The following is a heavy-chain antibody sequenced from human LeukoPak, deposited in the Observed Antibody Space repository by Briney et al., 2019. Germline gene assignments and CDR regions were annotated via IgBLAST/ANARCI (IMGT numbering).Heavy chain of an antibody. CDR2: ISSSSYI. CDR1: GFTFSSYG. V-gene: IGHV3-21*01. D-gene: IGHD6-13*01. J-gene: IGHJ3*02. Sequence: PGGSLRLSCAASGFTFSSYGMNWVRQAPGKGLEWVSSISSSSYIYYADSVKGRFTVSRDNAKNSLYLQMNSLRAEDTAVYYCARNLGIAAARGAFDIWGQGTMVTVSS. CDR3: ARNLGIAAARGAFDI.